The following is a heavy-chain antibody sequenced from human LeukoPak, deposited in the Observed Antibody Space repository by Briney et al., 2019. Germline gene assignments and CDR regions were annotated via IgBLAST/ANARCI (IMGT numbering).Heavy chain of an antibody. CDR1: GGSISSGSYY. V-gene: IGHV4-61*02. J-gene: IGHJ4*02. D-gene: IGHD3-10*01. Sequence: SETLSLTCTVSGGSISSGSYYWSWIRQPAGKGLEWIGRIYTSGTTNYNPSLKSRVTISVATSKNQFSLKLGSVTAADTAVYYCASGSSMYYYGSGSYYKGWDYFDYWGQGTLVTVSS. CDR3: ASGSSMYYYGSGSYYKGWDYFDY. CDR2: IYTSGTT.